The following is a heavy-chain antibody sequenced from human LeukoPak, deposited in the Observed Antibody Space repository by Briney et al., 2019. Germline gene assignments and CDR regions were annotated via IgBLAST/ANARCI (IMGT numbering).Heavy chain of an antibody. V-gene: IGHV4-39*01. CDR3: ASPTLGRGYKFFDY. CDR1: GASISSGSYY. Sequence: PSETLSLTCTVSGASISSGSYYWGWIRQPPGKGLEWIATLYYSGSTYYNPSLKSRVTISVDTSKNQFSLKLTSVTAADTAVYYCASPTLGRGYKFFDYWGQGTLVTVSS. D-gene: IGHD5-24*01. CDR2: LYYSGST. J-gene: IGHJ4*02.